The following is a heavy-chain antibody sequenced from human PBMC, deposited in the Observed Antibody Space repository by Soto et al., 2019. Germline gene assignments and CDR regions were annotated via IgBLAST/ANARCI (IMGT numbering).Heavy chain of an antibody. D-gene: IGHD2-15*01. Sequence: EVQLVETGGGLIQPEESLRLSCAASGFTVSTNYMSWVRQAPGKGLEWVSVIYSGGTTFYAHSVKGRFIISRDNSKNTLYLQMNSLTAEDTAVYYCARGGVWQLKSFFLCDWGQGTLVTVSS. CDR1: GFTVSTNY. J-gene: IGHJ4*02. CDR2: IYSGGTT. CDR3: ARGGVWQLKSFFLCD. V-gene: IGHV3-53*02.